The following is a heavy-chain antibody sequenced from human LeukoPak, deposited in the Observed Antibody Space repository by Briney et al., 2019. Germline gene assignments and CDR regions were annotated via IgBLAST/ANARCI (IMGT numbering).Heavy chain of an antibody. D-gene: IGHD6-13*01. V-gene: IGHV4-59*01. J-gene: IGHJ4*02. CDR1: GGSISSYY. Sequence: SETLSLTCTVSGGSISSYYWSSIRQPPGKGLEWIGYIYYSGSTNYNTPLKSRVPISVDTSKNHFSLKLGSVTAADTAVYYCASQPAAGIYFDYWGQGTLVTVSS. CDR2: IYYSGST. CDR3: ASQPAAGIYFDY.